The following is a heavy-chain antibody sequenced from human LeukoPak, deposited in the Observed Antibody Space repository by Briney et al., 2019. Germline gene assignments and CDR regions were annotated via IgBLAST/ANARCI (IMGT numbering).Heavy chain of an antibody. D-gene: IGHD6-13*01. CDR2: IYYSGST. V-gene: IGHV4-59*08. Sequence: SETLSLTCTVSGXSISSYYGSWIRQPPGKGLEWIGYIYYSGSTNYSPSLKSRATISVDTSKNQFSLKLSSVTAADTAVYYCARRVAAGGAYFDYWGQGTLVTVSS. J-gene: IGHJ4*02. CDR1: GXSISSYY. CDR3: ARRVAAGGAYFDY.